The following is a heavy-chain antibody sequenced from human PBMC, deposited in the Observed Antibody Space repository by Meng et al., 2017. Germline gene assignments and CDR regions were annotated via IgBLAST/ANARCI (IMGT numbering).Heavy chain of an antibody. CDR2: ISYDGSNK. D-gene: IGHD6-19*01. CDR1: GFTFSSYA. V-gene: IGHV3-30*01. J-gene: IGHJ6*01. CDR3: AREGPIYSSGWLQLGYYYYGMDV. Sequence: GESLKISCAASGFTFSSYAMHWVRQAPGKGLEWVAVISYDGSNKYYADSVKGRFTISRDNSKNTLYLQMNSLRAEDTAVYYCAREGPIYSSGWLQLGYYYYGMDVWGQGNTVNGAS.